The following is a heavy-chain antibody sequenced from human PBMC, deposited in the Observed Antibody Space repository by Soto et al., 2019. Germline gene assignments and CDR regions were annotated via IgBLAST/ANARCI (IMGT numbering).Heavy chain of an antibody. Sequence: SVKVSCKASGGTFSSYAISWVRQAPGQGLEWMGGIIPIFGTANYALKFQGRVTITADESTSTAYMELSSLRSEDTALYYCAREGYDMGKPYYYYGMDVWGQGTTVTVSS. V-gene: IGHV1-69*13. J-gene: IGHJ6*02. CDR1: GGTFSSYA. CDR3: AREGYDMGKPYYYYGMDV. CDR2: IIPIFGTA. D-gene: IGHD5-12*01.